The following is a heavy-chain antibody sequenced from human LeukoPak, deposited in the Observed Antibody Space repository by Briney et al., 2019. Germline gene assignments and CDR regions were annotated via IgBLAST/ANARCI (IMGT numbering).Heavy chain of an antibody. CDR1: GFTLSSYG. J-gene: IGHJ4*02. Sequence: GGSLRLSCAASGFTLSSYGIHWVRQAPGKGLEWVTFIRYDGSNKNYADSVKGRFTISRDISKNTLYLQMNSLRPEDTAVYYCAKDFNWAFDYWGQGTLVTVSS. D-gene: IGHD1-1*01. CDR3: AKDFNWAFDY. V-gene: IGHV3-30*02. CDR2: IRYDGSNK.